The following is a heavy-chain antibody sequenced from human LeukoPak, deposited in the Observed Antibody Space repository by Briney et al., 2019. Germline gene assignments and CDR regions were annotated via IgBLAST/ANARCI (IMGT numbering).Heavy chain of an antibody. Sequence: PSETLSLTCTVSGDSISYYYWSWIRQPPGKGLEWIGYVHYTRSTNYNPSLRSRVTISVDMSKNQFSLTLRSVTAADTAVYYCARGQWLVPRSGGMDVWGQGTTVTVSS. J-gene: IGHJ6*02. CDR2: VHYTRST. V-gene: IGHV4-59*01. D-gene: IGHD6-19*01. CDR3: ARGQWLVPRSGGMDV. CDR1: GDSISYYY.